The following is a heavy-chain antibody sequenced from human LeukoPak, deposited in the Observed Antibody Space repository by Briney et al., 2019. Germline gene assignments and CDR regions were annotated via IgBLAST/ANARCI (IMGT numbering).Heavy chain of an antibody. Sequence: PGGSLRLSCAASGFTFSTYSMNWVRQAPGKGLEWVSYISSSGSTIYYADSVKGRFTISRDNPENSLYLQMNSLRAEGTAVYYCAELGITMIGGVWGKGTTVTISS. CDR2: ISSSGSTI. D-gene: IGHD3-10*02. V-gene: IGHV3-48*04. CDR1: GFTFSTYS. J-gene: IGHJ6*04. CDR3: AELGITMIGGV.